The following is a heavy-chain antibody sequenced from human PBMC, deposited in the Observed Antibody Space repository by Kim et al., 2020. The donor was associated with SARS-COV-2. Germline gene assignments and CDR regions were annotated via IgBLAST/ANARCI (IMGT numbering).Heavy chain of an antibody. CDR3: ARLVSVGNWGSSDP. D-gene: IGHD3-16*01. CDR2: VCHSGNN. J-gene: IGHJ5*02. V-gene: IGHV4-59*08. Sequence: SETLSLTCTVSGYSITHYFWNWIRQSPGNGLEWIGHVCHSGNNVYNPSFDRRVTLFMDTAKNQFSLNLSSVTEADTAVFYSARLVSVGNWGSSDP. CDR1: GYSITHYF.